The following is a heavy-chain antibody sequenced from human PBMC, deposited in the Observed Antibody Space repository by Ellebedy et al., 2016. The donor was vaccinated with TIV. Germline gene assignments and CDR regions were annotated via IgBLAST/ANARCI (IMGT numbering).Heavy chain of an antibody. CDR3: TRDSYYSSGWCFDY. D-gene: IGHD6-19*01. CDR1: GGSISSSSYY. J-gene: IGHJ4*02. Sequence: SETLSLTXTVSGGSISSSSYYWGWIRQPPGKGLEWIGSIYYSGSTYYNPSLKSRVTISVDTSKNQFSLKLSSVTAADTAVYYCTRDSYYSSGWCFDYWGQGTLVTVSS. CDR2: IYYSGST. V-gene: IGHV4-39*07.